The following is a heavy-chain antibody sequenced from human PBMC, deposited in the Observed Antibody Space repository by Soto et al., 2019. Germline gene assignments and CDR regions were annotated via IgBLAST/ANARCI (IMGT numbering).Heavy chain of an antibody. CDR2: IYHSGST. CDR3: VLREGFGELLYAFDI. Sequence: SETLSLTCAVSGYSISSGYYCGCMRQPPGKGLEWIGSIYHSGSTYYNPSLKSRVTISVDTSKNQFSLKLSSVTAADTAVYYCVLREGFGELLYAFDIWGQGTMVTVSS. J-gene: IGHJ3*02. CDR1: GYSISSGYY. D-gene: IGHD3-10*01. V-gene: IGHV4-38-2*01.